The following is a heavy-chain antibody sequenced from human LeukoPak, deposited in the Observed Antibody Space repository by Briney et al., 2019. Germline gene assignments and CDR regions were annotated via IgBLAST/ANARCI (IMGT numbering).Heavy chain of an antibody. V-gene: IGHV3-23*01. J-gene: IGHJ4*02. CDR1: GFTFSTSA. Sequence: PGGSLRLSCAASGFTFSTSAMSWVRQAPGKGLEWVSGISGSGGDTPYADSVKGRFTISRDNSKNTLYLQMNSLRAEDTAVYYCAKKNSGLQPFDYWGQGTLVTVSS. CDR3: AKKNSGLQPFDY. CDR2: ISGSGGDT. D-gene: IGHD4-23*01.